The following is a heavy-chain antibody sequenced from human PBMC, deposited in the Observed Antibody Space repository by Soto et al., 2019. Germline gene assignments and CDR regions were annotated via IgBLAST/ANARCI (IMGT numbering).Heavy chain of an antibody. D-gene: IGHD4-4*01. CDR2: INPSGGST. CDR1: GHTFTSYY. CDR3: ARDQRAVTTGDYYYGMDV. V-gene: IGHV1-46*01. J-gene: IGHJ6*02. Sequence: ASLKVSCKASGHTFTSYYMHWVRQAPGQGLEWMGIINPSGGSTSYAQKFQGRVTMTRDTSTSTVYMELSSLRSEDTAVYYCARDQRAVTTGDYYYGMDVWGQGTTVNVSS.